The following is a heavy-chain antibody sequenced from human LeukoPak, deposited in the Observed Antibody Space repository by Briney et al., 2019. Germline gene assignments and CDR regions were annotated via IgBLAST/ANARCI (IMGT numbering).Heavy chain of an antibody. J-gene: IGHJ3*02. D-gene: IGHD3-10*01. Sequence: SETLSLTCTVSGGSISSGSYYWVWIRQPPGKTLEWIGSIYSSGSTYYTPSLKSRVIILFDTAKNHFSLNLSSVTAADTAVYYCARSDGYGLVGIWGQGTMVTVSS. CDR1: GGSISSGSYY. CDR2: IYSSGST. CDR3: ARSDGYGLVGI. V-gene: IGHV4-39*07.